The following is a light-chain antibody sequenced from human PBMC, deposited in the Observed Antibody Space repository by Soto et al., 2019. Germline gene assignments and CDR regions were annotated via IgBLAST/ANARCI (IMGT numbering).Light chain of an antibody. V-gene: IGKV1-12*01. CDR3: QQANSFPLT. Sequence: DIHMTQSQSSVSASVAARVTITRRSRPGISSWLAWYRQKPGKAPKLQIYTLSSLQSGAPSRFSGSGSGTDFTLTISSLQAEDFATYYCQQANSFPLTFGGGTKVEIK. CDR1: PGISSW. CDR2: TLS. J-gene: IGKJ4*01.